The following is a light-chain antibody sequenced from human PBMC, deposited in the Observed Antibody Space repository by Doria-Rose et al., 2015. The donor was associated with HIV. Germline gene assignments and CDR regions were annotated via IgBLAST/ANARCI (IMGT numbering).Light chain of an antibody. J-gene: IGKJ5*01. CDR1: QRVKSSY. CDR2: DAS. CDR3: QQYGTSRGT. V-gene: IGKV3-20*01. Sequence: EIVLTQSPGTLSLSPGERATLSCRASQRVKSSYLAWYQQKPGQAPRLLIYDASTRATAIPDSFSGSESGTVFTLTISRLEPEDVAVYYCQQYGTSRGTFGQGTRLEIK.